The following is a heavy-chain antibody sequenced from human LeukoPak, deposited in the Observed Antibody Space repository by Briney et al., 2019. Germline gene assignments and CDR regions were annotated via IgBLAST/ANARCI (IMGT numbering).Heavy chain of an antibody. CDR3: ARHLLGYIDGPAPYYIDY. CDR2: IYSGGST. Sequence: GGSLRLSCAASGFTVSSNYMSWVRQAPGKGLEWVSVIYSGGSTYYADSVKGRFTISRDNSKNTLYLQMNSLRAEDTAVYYCARHLLGYIDGPAPYYIDYWGQGILVAVSS. D-gene: IGHD5-18*01. J-gene: IGHJ4*02. CDR1: GFTVSSNY. V-gene: IGHV3-53*01.